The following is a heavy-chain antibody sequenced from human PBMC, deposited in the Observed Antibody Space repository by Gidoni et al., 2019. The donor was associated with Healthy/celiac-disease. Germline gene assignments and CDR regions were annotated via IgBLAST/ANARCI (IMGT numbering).Heavy chain of an antibody. CDR3: ARVYPEYYFDY. J-gene: IGHJ4*02. CDR2: IYYSGST. CDR1: GGSISSYY. Sequence: QVQLQESGPGLVKPSETLSLTCTVSGGSISSYYWSWIRQPPGKGLEWIGYIYYSGSTNYNPSLKSRVTISVDTSKNQFSLKLSSVTAADTAVYYCARVYPEYYFDYWGQGTLVTVSS. V-gene: IGHV4-59*01.